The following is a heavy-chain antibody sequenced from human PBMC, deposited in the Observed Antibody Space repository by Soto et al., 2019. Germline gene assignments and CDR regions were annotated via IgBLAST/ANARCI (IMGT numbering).Heavy chain of an antibody. J-gene: IGHJ4*02. CDR3: ARDGGYGSGSYRFDY. V-gene: IGHV4-31*03. D-gene: IGHD3-10*01. Sequence: QVQLQESGPGLVTPSQTLSLTCTVSGGSISSGGYYWSWIRQHPGKGLEWIGYIYYSGSTSYNPSLKSRVTISIDTSKNQFSLKRSSVTAADTAVYYCARDGGYGSGSYRFDYWGQGTLVTVSS. CDR2: IYYSGST. CDR1: GGSISSGGYY.